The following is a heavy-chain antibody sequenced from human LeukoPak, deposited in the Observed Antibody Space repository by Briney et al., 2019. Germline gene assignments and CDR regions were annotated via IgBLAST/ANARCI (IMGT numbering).Heavy chain of an antibody. Sequence: GGSLRLSCAASGFTVSSNYMSWVRQAPGKGLEWVSVIYSGGSTYYADSVKGRFTISRDNSKNTLYLQMNSLRAEDTAVYYCARVAGTGSSSWYERHYYYYYMDVWGKGTTVTVSS. CDR2: IYSGGST. CDR3: ARVAGTGSSSWYERHYYYYYMDV. V-gene: IGHV3-53*01. D-gene: IGHD6-13*01. J-gene: IGHJ6*03. CDR1: GFTVSSNY.